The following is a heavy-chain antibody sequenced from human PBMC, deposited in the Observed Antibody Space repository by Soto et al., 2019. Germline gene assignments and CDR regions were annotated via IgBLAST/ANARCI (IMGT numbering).Heavy chain of an antibody. CDR2: IYHSGST. CDR1: GGSISSGGYS. V-gene: IGHV4-30-2*01. Sequence: QLQLQESGSGLVXPXXXXSLTCAVSGGSISSGGYSWSWIRQPPGKGLEWIGYIYHSGSTYYNPSLKSRVTISVDRSKNPFSLKLSSVTAADTAVYYCASTQYXGNSSGAFDIWGQGTMVTVSS. CDR3: ASTQYXGNSSGAFDI. J-gene: IGHJ3*02. D-gene: IGHD4-4*01.